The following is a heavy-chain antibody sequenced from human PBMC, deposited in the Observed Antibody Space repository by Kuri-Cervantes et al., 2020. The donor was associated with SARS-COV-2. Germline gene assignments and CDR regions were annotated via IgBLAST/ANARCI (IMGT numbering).Heavy chain of an antibody. J-gene: IGHJ4*02. V-gene: IGHV4-30-4*08. CDR1: GGSISSGSYY. D-gene: IGHD7-27*01. CDR3: ARGAGDPHFDY. Sequence: LRLSCTVSGGSISSGSYYWSWIRQPAGKGLEWIGYIYYSGSTYYNPSLKSRVTISVDTSKNQFSLKLSSVTAADTAVYYCARGAGDPHFDYWGQGTLVTVSS. CDR2: IYYSGST.